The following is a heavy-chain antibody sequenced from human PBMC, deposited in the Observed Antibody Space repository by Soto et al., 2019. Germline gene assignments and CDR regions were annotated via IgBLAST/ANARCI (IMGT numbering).Heavy chain of an antibody. J-gene: IGHJ6*02. Sequence: GASVKVSCKASGYTFTVYYMHCVLQAPLQGLEWMGWINPNSGGTNYAQKFQGRVTMTRDTSISTAYMELSRLRSDDTAVYYCARGETTYHYYYGMDVWGQGTTVTVSS. CDR1: GYTFTVYY. V-gene: IGHV1-2*02. D-gene: IGHD4-17*01. CDR2: INPNSGGT. CDR3: ARGETTYHYYYGMDV.